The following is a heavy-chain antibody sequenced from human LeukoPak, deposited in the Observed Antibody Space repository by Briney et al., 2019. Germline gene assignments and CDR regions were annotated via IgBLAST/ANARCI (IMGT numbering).Heavy chain of an antibody. V-gene: IGHV3-7*01. CDR1: GFTFSSSW. CDR2: IKQDGSEK. D-gene: IGHD3-10*01. CDR3: ARESRLYYGSGSYWIDY. J-gene: IGHJ4*02. Sequence: GGSLRLSCAAPGFTFSSSWMSWVRQAPGKGLEWVGNIKQDGSEKYYVDSVKGRFPISRDNAKNSLYLQMNSLRAEDTAVYYCARESRLYYGSGSYWIDYWGQGALVTVSA.